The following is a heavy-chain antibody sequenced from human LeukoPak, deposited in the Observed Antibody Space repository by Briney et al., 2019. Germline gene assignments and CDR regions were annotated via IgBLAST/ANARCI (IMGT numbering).Heavy chain of an antibody. D-gene: IGHD3-22*01. CDR3: ATYYYDSSGYFYFDY. J-gene: IGHJ4*02. CDR2: IIPIFGTA. CDR1: RGTFSSYA. Sequence: SVKVSCKASRGTFSSYAISWVRQAPGQGLEWMGGIIPIFGTANYAQKFQGRVTITTDESTSTAYKELSSLRSEDTAVYYCATYYYDSSGYFYFDYWGQGTLVTVSS. V-gene: IGHV1-69*05.